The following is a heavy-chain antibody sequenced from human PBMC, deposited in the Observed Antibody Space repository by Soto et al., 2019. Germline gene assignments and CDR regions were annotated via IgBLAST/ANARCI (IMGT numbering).Heavy chain of an antibody. CDR2: IKQDGSEK. Sequence: GGSLRLSCAASGFTFSSYWMSWVRQAPGKGLEWVANIKQDGSEKYYVDSVKGRFTISRDNAKNSLYLQMNSLRAEDTAVYYCARHPTGYYDFWSGYPHYLMDFRGQRTSVT. D-gene: IGHD3-3*01. J-gene: IGHJ6*02. CDR3: ARHPTGYYDFWSGYPHYLMDF. CDR1: GFTFSSYW. V-gene: IGHV3-7*01.